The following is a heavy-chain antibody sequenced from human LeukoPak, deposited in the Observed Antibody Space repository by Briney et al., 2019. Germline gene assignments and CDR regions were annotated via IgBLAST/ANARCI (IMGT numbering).Heavy chain of an antibody. CDR1: GFTFSSYA. J-gene: IGHJ3*02. CDR3: ARSIAGAFDI. Sequence: GGSLRLSCAASGFTFSSYAMHWVRQAPGRGLEYVSAISSNGGGTYYANSVKGRFTISRDNSKNTLYLQMGSLRAEDMAVYYCARSIAGAFDIWGQGTMVTVSS. D-gene: IGHD6-6*01. V-gene: IGHV3-64*01. CDR2: ISSNGGGT.